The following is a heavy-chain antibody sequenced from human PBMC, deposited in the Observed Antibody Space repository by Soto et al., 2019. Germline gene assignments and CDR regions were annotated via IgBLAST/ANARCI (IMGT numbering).Heavy chain of an antibody. V-gene: IGHV1-69*02. CDR2: VNPIVRMS. Sequence: QVQLVQSGVEVKRPGSSVMVSCKASGDTFDFYSINWVRQAPGRGLEWMGRVNPIVRMSNYAQKFQGRVTMTADRSTSTAYMELSSRRSEDTAIYYCASSYGSGYRAFDYWGQGALVTVSS. CDR1: GDTFDFYS. CDR3: ASSYGSGYRAFDY. D-gene: IGHD3-10*01. J-gene: IGHJ4*02.